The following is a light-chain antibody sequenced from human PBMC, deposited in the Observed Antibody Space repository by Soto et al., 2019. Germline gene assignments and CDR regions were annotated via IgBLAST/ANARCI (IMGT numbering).Light chain of an antibody. J-gene: IGLJ3*02. Sequence: QSALTQPASVSGSPGQSITISCTGTNSDVGRFNYVSWYQQHPGKAPRLIIYEVTDRPSGVSDRFSGSKSGNTASLTISGLQAEDEAAYYCHSYTSSTTWVFGGGTKVTVL. CDR1: NSDVGRFNY. CDR2: EVT. V-gene: IGLV2-14*01. CDR3: HSYTSSTTWV.